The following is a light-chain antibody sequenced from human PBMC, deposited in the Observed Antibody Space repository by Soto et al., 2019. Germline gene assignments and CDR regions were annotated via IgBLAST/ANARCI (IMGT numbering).Light chain of an antibody. Sequence: EIVMTQSPDTLSVSPGERATLSCRASQSISTELAWSQQQPGQPPRLLIYSASTRATGVPARFTGSGSGSEFTLTISVLQSEDFAVYYCQQGHNWPLPFGPGTRLEI. CDR3: QQGHNWPLP. CDR2: SAS. J-gene: IGKJ2*01. V-gene: IGKV3-15*01. CDR1: QSISTE.